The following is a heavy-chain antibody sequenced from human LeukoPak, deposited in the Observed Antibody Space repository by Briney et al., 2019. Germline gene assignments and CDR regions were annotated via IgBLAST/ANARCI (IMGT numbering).Heavy chain of an antibody. CDR3: AELGITMIGGV. CDR2: ITSSSRYT. CDR1: VFTFSTYN. V-gene: IGHV3-21*01. J-gene: IGHJ6*04. Sequence: KPGGSLRLSCAASVFTFSTYNMNWVRQSPGKGLEWVSSITSSSRYTFYADSVKGRFTISRDNAKNSLYLQMNSLRAEDTAVYYCAELGITMIGGVWGKGTTVTISS. D-gene: IGHD3-10*02.